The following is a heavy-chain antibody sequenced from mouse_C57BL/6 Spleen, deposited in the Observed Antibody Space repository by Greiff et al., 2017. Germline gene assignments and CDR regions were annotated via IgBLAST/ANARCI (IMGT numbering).Heavy chain of an antibody. V-gene: IGHV5-4*01. CDR1: GFTFSSYA. CDR2: ISDGGSYT. Sequence: EVQGVESGGGLVKPGGSLKLSCAASGFTFSSYAMPWVRQTPEKRLEWVATISDGGSYTYYPDNVKGRFTFSRDNAKNNLYLQMSQLKSRDTAVDYCAREGLRGDFDYWGQGTTLTVSS. J-gene: IGHJ2*01. D-gene: IGHD1-1*01. CDR3: AREGLRGDFDY.